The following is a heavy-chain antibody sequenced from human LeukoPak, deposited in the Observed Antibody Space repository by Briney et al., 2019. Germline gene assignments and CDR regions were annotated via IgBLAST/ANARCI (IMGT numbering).Heavy chain of an antibody. V-gene: IGHV3-23*01. CDR2: ISGRDGST. Sequence: GGSLRPSCAASGFTFSNYAMNWVRQAPGKGLEWVSTISGRDGSTYYVDSVKGRFTISRDNSKNTLSLQMNSLRAEDTAVYYCARIDKSNGYYGLFDYWGQGILVTVSS. CDR3: ARIDKSNGYYGLFDY. J-gene: IGHJ4*02. D-gene: IGHD3-22*01. CDR1: GFTFSNYA.